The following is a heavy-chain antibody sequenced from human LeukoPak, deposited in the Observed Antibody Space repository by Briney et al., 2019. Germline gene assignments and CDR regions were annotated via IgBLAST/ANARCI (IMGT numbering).Heavy chain of an antibody. D-gene: IGHD6-19*01. Sequence: ASVKVSCKASGYTFTSHAMHWVRQAPGQGLEWMGWINAGNGNTKYSQKFQGRVTITRDTSASTAYMGLSSLRSEDTAVYYCAREGSGWYEGRAFDIWGQGTTVTVSS. V-gene: IGHV1-3*01. J-gene: IGHJ3*02. CDR3: AREGSGWYEGRAFDI. CDR2: INAGNGNT. CDR1: GYTFTSHA.